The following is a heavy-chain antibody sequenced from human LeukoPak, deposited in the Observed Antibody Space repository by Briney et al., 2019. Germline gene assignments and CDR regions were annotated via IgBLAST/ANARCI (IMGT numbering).Heavy chain of an antibody. D-gene: IGHD5-12*01. CDR1: GFTFSSYE. V-gene: IGHV3-48*03. J-gene: IGHJ6*03. Sequence: GGSLRLSCAASGFTFSSYEMNWVRQAPGKGLEWVSYISSSGSTIYYADSVKGRFTISRDNAKNSLYLQMNTLRAEDTAVYYCAASGYDYDYYYYIDVWGKGTTVTISS. CDR3: AASGYDYDYYYYIDV. CDR2: ISSSGSTI.